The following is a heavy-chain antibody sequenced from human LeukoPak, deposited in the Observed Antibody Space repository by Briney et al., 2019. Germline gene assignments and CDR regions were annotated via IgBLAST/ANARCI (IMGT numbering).Heavy chain of an antibody. CDR2: ISDSGGNT. CDR3: VKWGGIAARTFDY. D-gene: IGHD6-6*01. Sequence: PGGSLRLSCAASGFTFSNYAMSWVRQAPGKGLEWVSAISDSGGNTYYADSVKGRFTISRDNSKSTLYLQVNSLRAEDTAVYYCVKWGGIAARTFDYWGQGTLVTVSS. J-gene: IGHJ4*02. CDR1: GFTFSNYA. V-gene: IGHV3-23*01.